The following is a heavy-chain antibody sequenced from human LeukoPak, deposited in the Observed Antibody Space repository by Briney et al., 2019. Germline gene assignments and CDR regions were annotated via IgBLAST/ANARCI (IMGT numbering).Heavy chain of an antibody. J-gene: IGHJ6*04. Sequence: GGSLRLSCAASGFTFSNAWMSWVRQAPGKGLEWVGRIKSKTDGGTTDYAAPVKGGFTISRDDSKNTLYLQMNSLKTEDTAVYYCTTDYVFWSVYYVWGKGTTVTVSS. CDR2: IKSKTDGGTT. D-gene: IGHD3-3*01. CDR3: TTDYVFWSVYYV. V-gene: IGHV3-15*01. CDR1: GFTFSNAW.